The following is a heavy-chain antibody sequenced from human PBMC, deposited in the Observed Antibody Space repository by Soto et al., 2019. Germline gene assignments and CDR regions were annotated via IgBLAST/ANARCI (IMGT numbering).Heavy chain of an antibody. Sequence: EVQLLESGGGLVQPGGSLRLSCAASGFTFSSYAMSWVRQAPGKGLEWVSAICGSGGSTYYADSVKGRFTISRDNSKNTLYLQMNSLRAEDTAVYYCAKTVMVTTRYFDLWGRGTLVTVSS. J-gene: IGHJ2*01. CDR3: AKTVMVTTRYFDL. CDR2: ICGSGGST. D-gene: IGHD4-17*01. V-gene: IGHV3-23*01. CDR1: GFTFSSYA.